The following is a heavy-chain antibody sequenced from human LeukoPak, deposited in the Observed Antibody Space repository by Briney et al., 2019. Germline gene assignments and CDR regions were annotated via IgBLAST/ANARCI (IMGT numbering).Heavy chain of an antibody. V-gene: IGHV3-21*01. D-gene: IGHD3-22*01. CDR2: ISSSSSYI. CDR1: GFTFGNYA. J-gene: IGHJ6*02. CDR3: ARDRDPYYYDSSGYYYKGHYYGMDV. Sequence: GGSLRLSCAASGFTFGNYAMNWVRQAPGKGLEWVSSISSSSSYIYYADSVKGRFTISRDNAKNSLYLQMNSLRAEDTAVYYCARDRDPYYYDSSGYYYKGHYYGMDVWGQGTTVTVSS.